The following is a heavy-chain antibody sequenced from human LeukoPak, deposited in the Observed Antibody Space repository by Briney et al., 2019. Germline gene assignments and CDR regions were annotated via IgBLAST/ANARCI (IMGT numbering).Heavy chain of an antibody. D-gene: IGHD2-15*01. V-gene: IGHV3-23*01. CDR2: ISGSGGST. Sequence: GGSLRLSCAASGFTFSSYAMSWVRQAPEKGLEWVSTISGSGGSTYYADSVKGRFTISRDNSNNTLYLQINSLRAEDTAVYYCAKVGVCSGGSCYTFDYWGQGTLVTVSS. CDR3: AKVGVCSGGSCYTFDY. CDR1: GFTFSSYA. J-gene: IGHJ4*02.